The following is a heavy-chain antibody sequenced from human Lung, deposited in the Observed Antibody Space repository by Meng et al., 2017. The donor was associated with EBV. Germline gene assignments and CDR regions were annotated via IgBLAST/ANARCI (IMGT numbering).Heavy chain of an antibody. D-gene: IGHD1-26*01. CDR3: ARSTFDY. J-gene: IGHJ4*02. V-gene: IGHV4-34*01. CDR1: GGSFSVSFSGYY. Sequence: VQLRQGGAGRLNASEPLSLPCAVYGGSFSVSFSGYYWSWIRQAPGKGLEWIGEINDSGSTDYNPSLKSRLTISVDRSKSQFSLELSSVTAADTAVYYCARSTFDYWGQGTLVTVSS. CDR2: INDSGST.